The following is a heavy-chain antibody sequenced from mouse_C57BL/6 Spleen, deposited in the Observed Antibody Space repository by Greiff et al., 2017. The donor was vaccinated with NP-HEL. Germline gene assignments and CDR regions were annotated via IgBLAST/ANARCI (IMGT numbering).Heavy chain of an antibody. D-gene: IGHD1-1*01. CDR3: ARIYYYGGSYGYYAMDY. J-gene: IGHJ4*01. CDR2: IHPNSGST. CDR1: GYTFTSYW. V-gene: IGHV1-64*01. Sequence: QVQLQQPGAELVKPGASVKLSCKASGYTFTSYWMHWVKQRPGQGLEWIGMIHPNSGSTNYNEKFKSKATLTVDKSSSTAYMQLSSLTSEDSAVYYCARIYYYGGSYGYYAMDYWGQGTSVTVSS.